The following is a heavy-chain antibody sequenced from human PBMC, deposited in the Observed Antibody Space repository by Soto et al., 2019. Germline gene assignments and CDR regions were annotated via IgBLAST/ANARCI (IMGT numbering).Heavy chain of an antibody. V-gene: IGHV3-30*18. J-gene: IGHJ4*02. CDR2: ISYDGSNK. CDR1: GFTFSSYG. Sequence: GSLLLSCAASGFTFSSYGMHWVRQAAGKGLEWVAVISYDGSNKYYADSVKGRFTISRDNSKNTLYLQMNSLRAEDTAVYYCAKRRDGYFDYWGQGTPVTVYS. CDR3: AKRRDGYFDY.